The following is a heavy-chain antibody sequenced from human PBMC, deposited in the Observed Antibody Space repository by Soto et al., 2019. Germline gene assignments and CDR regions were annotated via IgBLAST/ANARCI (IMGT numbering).Heavy chain of an antibody. CDR1: GFTFSSYG. D-gene: IGHD3-3*01. CDR3: ARDRPPERRFGVAPDAFDI. V-gene: IGHV3-33*01. Sequence: GGSLRLSCAASGFTFSSYGMHWVRQAPGKGLEWVAVIWYDGSNKYYADSVKGRFTISRDNSKNTLYLQMNSLRAEDTAVYYCARDRPPERRFGVAPDAFDIWGQGTMVTVSS. CDR2: IWYDGSNK. J-gene: IGHJ3*02.